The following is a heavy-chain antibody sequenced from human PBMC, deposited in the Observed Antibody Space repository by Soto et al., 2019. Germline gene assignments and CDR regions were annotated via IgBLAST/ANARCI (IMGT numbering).Heavy chain of an antibody. CDR1: GFTLSSFW. V-gene: IGHV3-7*03. CDR2: IKQDGSEK. J-gene: IGHJ6*02. Sequence: EVQLVESGGGLVPPGGSLRLSCTASGFTLSSFWMTWVRQAPGKGLEWVANIKQDGSEKYYVDSVKGRFTISRDNAKNSLYLQLNSLRAEDTAVFYCARAKLGFGGYAMDVWGQGTTVTVSS. CDR3: ARAKLGFGGYAMDV. D-gene: IGHD3-16*01.